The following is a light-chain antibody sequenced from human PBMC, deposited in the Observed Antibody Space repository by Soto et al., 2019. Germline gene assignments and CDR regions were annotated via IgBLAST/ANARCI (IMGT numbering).Light chain of an antibody. CDR2: DAS. CDR1: QGISSA. CDR3: QQFNNYPLT. V-gene: IGKV1D-13*01. J-gene: IGKJ5*01. Sequence: AIQLTQSPSSLSASVGDRVTITCRASQGISSAVAWYQQKPGKPPKLLMYDASSLESGVPPRFSGSGSGTDFTLRISSPQPEDFATYYCQQFNNYPLTFGQGTRLEIK.